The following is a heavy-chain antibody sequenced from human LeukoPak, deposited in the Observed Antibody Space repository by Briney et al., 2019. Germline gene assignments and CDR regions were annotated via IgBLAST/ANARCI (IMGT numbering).Heavy chain of an antibody. CDR1: AFSLNAYN. J-gene: IGHJ4*02. Sequence: PGGSLRLSCAASAFSLNAYNMNWVRQAPGKGLEWVSSIRYTGTYIYYADSVKGRFTISRDNAQNSLYLQMNSLRAEDTAIYYCVRDRGTYRPIDYWGQGTLVTVSS. CDR3: VRDRGTYRPIDY. D-gene: IGHD1-26*01. V-gene: IGHV3-21*04. CDR2: IRYTGTYI.